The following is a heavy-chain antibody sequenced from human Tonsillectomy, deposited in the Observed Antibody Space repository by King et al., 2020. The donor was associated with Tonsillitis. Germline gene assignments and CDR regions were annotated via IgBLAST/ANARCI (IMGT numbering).Heavy chain of an antibody. CDR1: GFTFSSYG. D-gene: IGHD4-23*01. CDR3: ANPDYGGIYGAFDI. Sequence: VQLVESGGGVVQPGRSLRLSCEASGFTFSSYGMHWVRQAPGKGLEWVALISYDGSNEHYADSVKGRFTISRDNSQNTLYLQMNSLRAEDTAVYYCANPDYGGIYGAFDIWGQGTRVTVSS. J-gene: IGHJ3*02. CDR2: ISYDGSNE. V-gene: IGHV3-30*18.